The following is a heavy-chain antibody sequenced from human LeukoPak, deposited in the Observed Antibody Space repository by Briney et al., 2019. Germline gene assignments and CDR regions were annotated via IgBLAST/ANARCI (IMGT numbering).Heavy chain of an antibody. J-gene: IGHJ4*02. CDR2: ISGSGGST. CDR3: ARGYGTGFNPKY. D-gene: IGHD6-19*01. Sequence: PGGSLRLSCAASGFTFSSYAMSWVRQAPGKGLEWVSAISGSGGSTYYADSVKGRFTISRDNAKNSLYLQMNSLRAEDTAVYYCARGYGTGFNPKYWGQGTLVTVSS. V-gene: IGHV3-23*01. CDR1: GFTFSSYA.